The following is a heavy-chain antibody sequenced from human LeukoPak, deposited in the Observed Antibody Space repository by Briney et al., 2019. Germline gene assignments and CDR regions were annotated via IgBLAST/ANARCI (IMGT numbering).Heavy chain of an antibody. CDR1: GFTFSNAW. CDR3: ARHNYYHFDY. D-gene: IGHD1-1*01. J-gene: IGHJ4*02. V-gene: IGHV3-7*01. Sequence: PGGSLRLSCAASGFTFSNAWMTWVRQAPGKGLEWVANIKHDGSEKYYVDSVRGRVTISRDNAKNSLYLQMNTLRAADTAVYFCARHNYYHFDYWGQGTLVTASS. CDR2: IKHDGSEK.